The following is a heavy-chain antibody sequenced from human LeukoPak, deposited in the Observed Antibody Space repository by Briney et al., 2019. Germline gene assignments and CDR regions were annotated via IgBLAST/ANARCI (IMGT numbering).Heavy chain of an antibody. Sequence: ASVEVSCKASGYTFTNYGISWVRQAPGQGLEWMGWITDYNGNTNYAQKLQGRVTMTTDTSTSTAYMELRSLRSDDTAVYYCARAGRGYSYGRELDYWGQGTLVTVSS. CDR1: GYTFTNYG. D-gene: IGHD5-18*01. V-gene: IGHV1-18*01. CDR2: ITDYNGNT. J-gene: IGHJ4*02. CDR3: ARAGRGYSYGRELDY.